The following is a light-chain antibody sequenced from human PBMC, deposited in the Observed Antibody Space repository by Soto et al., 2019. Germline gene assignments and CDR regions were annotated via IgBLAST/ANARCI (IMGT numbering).Light chain of an antibody. CDR2: DAS. J-gene: IGKJ2*01. CDR3: QQYASSPYT. Sequence: EIVLTQSPATLSLSPGEKATLSCRASQDINTYLGWYQQKPGQAPRLFIYDASNRATGIPARFSGSGSGTDFTLTISSLEPEDFAVYFCQQYASSPYTFGQGTKVDIK. CDR1: QDINTY. V-gene: IGKV3-11*01.